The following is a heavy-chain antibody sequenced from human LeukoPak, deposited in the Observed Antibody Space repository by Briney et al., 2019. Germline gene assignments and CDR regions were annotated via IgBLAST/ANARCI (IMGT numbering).Heavy chain of an antibody. D-gene: IGHD3-10*01. Sequence: QPGRSLRLSCAASGFTFSSYGMHWVRQAPGKGLEWVAVISYDGSNKYYADSVKGRFTISRDNSKNTLYLQMNSLRAEDTAVYYCAKDSGTGAGLLWFGELLPHSYNSGMDVWGQGTTVTVSS. CDR2: ISYDGSNK. J-gene: IGHJ6*02. CDR3: AKDSGTGAGLLWFGELLPHSYNSGMDV. CDR1: GFTFSSYG. V-gene: IGHV3-30*18.